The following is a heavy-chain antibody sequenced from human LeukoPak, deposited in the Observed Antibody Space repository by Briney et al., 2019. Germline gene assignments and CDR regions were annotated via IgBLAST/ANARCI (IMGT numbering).Heavy chain of an antibody. D-gene: IGHD4-17*01. CDR3: ARDLGTTNYFFDY. J-gene: IGHJ4*02. Sequence: GRSLRLSCAASGFTFSDYGFHWVRQAPGKGLEWLAVIWYDGSNKYYADPVKGRFTISRDNSKNTLYLQMNSLRAEDTAVYYCARDLGTTNYFFDYWGQGTLVTVSS. V-gene: IGHV3-33*01. CDR1: GFTFSDYG. CDR2: IWYDGSNK.